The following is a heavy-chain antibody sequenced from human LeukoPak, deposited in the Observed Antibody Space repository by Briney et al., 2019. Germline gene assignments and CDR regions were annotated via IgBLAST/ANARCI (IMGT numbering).Heavy chain of an antibody. J-gene: IGHJ4*02. V-gene: IGHV3-23*01. CDR3: ASRSPLAVVWYAPFDY. D-gene: IGHD6-13*01. CDR1: SFTFSNYA. Sequence: GGSLRLSCAGSSFTFSNYAMSWVRQAPGKGLEWVSSISGSGGSTYYADSVKGRFTISRDNSKNTLYLQMRSLRAEDTAVYFCASRSPLAVVWYAPFDYWGQGTLVTVSA. CDR2: ISGSGGST.